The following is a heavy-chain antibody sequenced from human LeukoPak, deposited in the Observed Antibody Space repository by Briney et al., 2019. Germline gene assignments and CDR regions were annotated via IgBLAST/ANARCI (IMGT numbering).Heavy chain of an antibody. CDR2: ISSSSSTI. V-gene: IGHV3-48*04. D-gene: IGHD4-23*01. Sequence: PGGSLRLSCAASGFTFSSYSMNWVRQAPGKGLEWVSYISSSSSTIYYADSVEGRFTISRDNAKNSLYLQMNSLRAEDTAVYYCARASGTTVVRFAYWGQGTLVTVSS. CDR3: ARASGTTVVRFAY. J-gene: IGHJ4*02. CDR1: GFTFSSYS.